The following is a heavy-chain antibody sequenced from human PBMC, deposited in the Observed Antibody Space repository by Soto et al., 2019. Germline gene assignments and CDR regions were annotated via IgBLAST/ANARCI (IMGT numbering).Heavy chain of an antibody. CDR2: ISYSGST. D-gene: IGHD4-4*01. CDR3: ARLYSNYFDY. V-gene: IGHV4-59*01. J-gene: IGHJ4*02. Sequence: SETLSLTCTVSGGSISSYYWSWIRQPPGKGLEWIGYISYSGSTNYNPSLKSRVTISVDTSKNQFSLKLSSVTAADTAVYYCARLYSNYFDYWGQGTLVTVSS. CDR1: GGSISSYY.